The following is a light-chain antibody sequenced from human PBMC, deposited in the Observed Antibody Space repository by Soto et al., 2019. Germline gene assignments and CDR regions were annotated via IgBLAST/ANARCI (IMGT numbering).Light chain of an antibody. CDR1: SSNIGSNT. CDR2: SNN. V-gene: IGLV1-44*01. J-gene: IGLJ1*01. Sequence: QSVLTQPPSASGTPGQRVTISCSGSSSNIGSNTVSWYQQLPGTAPKLLIYSNNQRPSGVPDRFSGSKSGTSASLAISGLQSEDEADYYCAAWDGSLNGYYVFGTGTKVTVL. CDR3: AAWDGSLNGYYV.